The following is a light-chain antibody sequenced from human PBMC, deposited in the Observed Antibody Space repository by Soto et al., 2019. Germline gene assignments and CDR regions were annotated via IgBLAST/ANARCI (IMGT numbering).Light chain of an antibody. Sequence: EIVLTQSPATLSLSPGDTATLSCRASQSVSRHLAWYQQKPGQAPRLLIYDASNRATGIPARFSGSGSGTDFTLTIGSLEPEDFAVYYCQHRSNWPRTFGQGTKVEIK. J-gene: IGKJ2*01. CDR2: DAS. CDR3: QHRSNWPRT. V-gene: IGKV3-11*01. CDR1: QSVSRH.